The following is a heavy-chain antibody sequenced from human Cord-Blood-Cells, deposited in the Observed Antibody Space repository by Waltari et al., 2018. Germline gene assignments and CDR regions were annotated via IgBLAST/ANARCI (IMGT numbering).Heavy chain of an antibody. CDR1: GGSISSGGYS. Sequence: QLQLQESGSGLVKPSQTLSLTCAVSGGSISSGGYSWSWIRQPPGKGLEWIGYIYHSGRTYYNPPLKSRVTISVDRSKNQFSLKLSSVTAADTAVYYCASQYSGSYYYYYGMDVWGQGTTVTVSS. CDR2: IYHSGRT. V-gene: IGHV4-30-2*01. J-gene: IGHJ6*02. D-gene: IGHD1-26*01. CDR3: ASQYSGSYYYYYGMDV.